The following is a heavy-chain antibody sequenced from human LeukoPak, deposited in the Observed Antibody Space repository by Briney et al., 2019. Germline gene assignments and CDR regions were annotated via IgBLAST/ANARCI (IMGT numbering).Heavy chain of an antibody. CDR1: GFTFSSYA. Sequence: GGSLRLSCAASGFTFSSYAMHWVRQAPGKGLEWVAVISYDGSTYYADSVKGRFTISRDNSKNTLYLQMNSLRAEDTAVYYCARDFPGIGVAGTRPLDYWGQGTLVTVSS. J-gene: IGHJ4*02. D-gene: IGHD6-19*01. CDR2: ISYDGST. V-gene: IGHV3-30*14. CDR3: ARDFPGIGVAGTRPLDY.